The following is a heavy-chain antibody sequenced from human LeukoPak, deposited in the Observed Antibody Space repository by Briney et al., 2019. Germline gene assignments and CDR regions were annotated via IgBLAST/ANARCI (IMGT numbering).Heavy chain of an antibody. CDR2: ISHSGST. V-gene: IGHV4-38-2*01. CDR3: ARGMFCTNGLCYSYNYYYMDA. CDR1: GYSISSGYY. Sequence: PSETLSLTCAVSGYSISSGYYWGWIRQPPGKGLEGIGSISHSGSTYYNPSLKSRVTISVDTSKNQFYLKLSSVTAADTALYYCARGMFCTNGLCYSYNYYYMDAWGKGTTVTVSS. D-gene: IGHD2-8*01. J-gene: IGHJ6*03.